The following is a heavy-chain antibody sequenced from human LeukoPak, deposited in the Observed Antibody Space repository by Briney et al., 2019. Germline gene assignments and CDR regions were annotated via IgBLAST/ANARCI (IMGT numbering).Heavy chain of an antibody. J-gene: IGHJ4*02. CDR1: GFTFSIYA. CDR3: AKAGAVCSSTSCYANY. CDR2: ISGSGRDT. V-gene: IGHV3-23*01. D-gene: IGHD2-2*01. Sequence: GGSLRLSCAASGFTFSIYAMSWVRQAPGKGLEWVSAISGSGRDTYYTDSVKGRFTISRDNSKNTLYLQIHSLRAEDTAVYYCAKAGAVCSSTSCYANYWGQGTLVTVSS.